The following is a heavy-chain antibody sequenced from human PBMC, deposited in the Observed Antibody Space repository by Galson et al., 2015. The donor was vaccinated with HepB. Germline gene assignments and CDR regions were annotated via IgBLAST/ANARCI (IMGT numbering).Heavy chain of an antibody. Sequence: TLSLTCTVSGGSISSGGYYWSWIRQHPGKGLEWIGYIYYSGSTYYNPSLKSRVTISVDTSKNQFSLKLSSVTAADTAVYYCARAAWNHYYDSLWGQGTLVTVSS. V-gene: IGHV4-31*03. CDR3: ARAAWNHYYDSL. D-gene: IGHD3-22*01. CDR1: GGSISSGGYY. J-gene: IGHJ4*02. CDR2: IYYSGST.